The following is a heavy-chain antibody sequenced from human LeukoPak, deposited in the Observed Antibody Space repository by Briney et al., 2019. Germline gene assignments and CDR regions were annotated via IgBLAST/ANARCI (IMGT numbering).Heavy chain of an antibody. D-gene: IGHD6-13*01. CDR1: GYSISSGYY. V-gene: IGHV4-38-2*02. CDR3: ARVTGYVMEDYFDY. J-gene: IGHJ4*02. CDR2: IYHSGSTY. Sequence: SETLSLTCTVSGYSISSGYYWGWVRQPPGKGLQWIGSIYHSGSTYYYNPSLKSRVTISVDTSKNQFSLRLSSVTAADTAVYYCARVTGYVMEDYFDYWGQGTLVTVSS.